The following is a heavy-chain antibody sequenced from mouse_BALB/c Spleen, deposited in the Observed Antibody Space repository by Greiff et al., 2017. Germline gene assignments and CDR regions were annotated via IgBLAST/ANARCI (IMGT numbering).Heavy chain of an antibody. CDR3: TRSDYYGSSPWFAY. D-gene: IGHD1-1*01. CDR1: GYTFTSYY. V-gene: IGHV1S81*02. Sequence: QVQLQQSGAELVKPGASVKLSCKASGYTFTSYYMYWVKQRPGQGLEWIGEINPSNGGTNFNEKFKSKATLTVDKSSSTAYMQLSSLTSEDSAVYYCTRSDYYGSSPWFAYWGQGTLVTVSA. J-gene: IGHJ3*01. CDR2: INPSNGGT.